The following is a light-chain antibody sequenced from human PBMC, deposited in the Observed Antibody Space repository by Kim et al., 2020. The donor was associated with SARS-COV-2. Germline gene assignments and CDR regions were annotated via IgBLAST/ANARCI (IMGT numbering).Light chain of an antibody. J-gene: IGKJ4*01. CDR1: QIISTS. CDR3: QQYNNWPLT. CDR2: GAS. Sequence: EFLGERGARACSASQIISTSLACDQQQSGKAPTVLIFGASTRATGVPARFSGSGSGTEFTLTISSLQSEDFSTYYCQQYNNWPLTFGGGTKVDIK. V-gene: IGKV3-15*01.